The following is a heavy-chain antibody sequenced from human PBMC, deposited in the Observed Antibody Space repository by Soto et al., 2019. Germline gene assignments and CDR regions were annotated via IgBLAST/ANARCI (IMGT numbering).Heavy chain of an antibody. V-gene: IGHV1-24*01. Sequence: QVQLVQSGAEVQKPGASVKVSCKVSGYTLTELSMHWVRQAPGKGLEWMGGFDPEDGETIYAQKFQGRVTMTEDTSTDTAYMELSSLRSEDTAVYYCATGDYDYVWGSYRFLRWGQGTLVTVSS. D-gene: IGHD3-16*02. CDR2: FDPEDGET. J-gene: IGHJ4*02. CDR1: GYTLTELS. CDR3: ATGDYDYVWGSYRFLR.